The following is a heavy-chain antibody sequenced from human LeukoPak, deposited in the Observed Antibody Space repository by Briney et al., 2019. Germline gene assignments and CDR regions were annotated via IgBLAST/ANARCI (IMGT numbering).Heavy chain of an antibody. CDR1: GYTFTGYY. CDR2: INPNSGGT. CDR3: AVDSSSYYPGPADY. V-gene: IGHV1-2*02. J-gene: IGHJ4*02. Sequence: ASVKVSCKASGYTFTGYYMHWVRQAPGQGLEWMGWINPNSGGTNYAQKFQGRVTMTRDTSISTAYMELSRLRSDDTAVYYCAVDSSSYYPGPADYWGQGTLVTVSS. D-gene: IGHD3-22*01.